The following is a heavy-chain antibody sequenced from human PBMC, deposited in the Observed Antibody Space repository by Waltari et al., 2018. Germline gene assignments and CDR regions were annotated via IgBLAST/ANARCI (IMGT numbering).Heavy chain of an antibody. CDR2: IYTSGST. CDR1: GGSISSGSYY. V-gene: IGHV4-61*02. D-gene: IGHD6-6*01. J-gene: IGHJ6*02. CDR3: ARETYSSSGMDV. Sequence: QVQLQESGPGLVKPSQTLSLTCTVSGGSISSGSYYWSWIRQPAGKGLEWIGRIYTSGSTNYNPSLKSRVTISVDTSKNQFSLKLSSVTAADTAVYYCARETYSSSGMDVWGQGTTVTVSS.